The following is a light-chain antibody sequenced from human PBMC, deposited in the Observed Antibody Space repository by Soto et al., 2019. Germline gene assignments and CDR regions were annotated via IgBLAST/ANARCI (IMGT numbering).Light chain of an antibody. Sequence: YELTQPPSVSVSPGQTASITCSGDKLGDKYACWYQQKPGQSPVLVIYQNNKRPSGIPERFSGSNSGNTATLTISGTQATDEADYYCQAWGSSTGVFGTGTKLTVL. J-gene: IGLJ1*01. CDR3: QAWGSSTGV. CDR2: QNN. CDR1: KLGDKY. V-gene: IGLV3-1*01.